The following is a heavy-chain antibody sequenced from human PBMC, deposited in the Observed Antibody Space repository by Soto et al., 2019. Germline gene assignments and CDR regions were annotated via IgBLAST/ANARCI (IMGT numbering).Heavy chain of an antibody. J-gene: IGHJ6*02. D-gene: IGHD1-26*01. V-gene: IGHV4-4*02. CDR2: IYHSGST. CDR3: ARGTSGSYQYYYYGMDV. Sequence: QVQLQESGPGLVKPSGTLSLTCAVSGGSISSSNWWSWVRQPPGKGLEWIGEIYHSGSTNYNPSLKSRVTISVDKSKYQFSLKLSSVTAADTAVYYCARGTSGSYQYYYYGMDVWGQGTTVTVSS. CDR1: GGSISSSNW.